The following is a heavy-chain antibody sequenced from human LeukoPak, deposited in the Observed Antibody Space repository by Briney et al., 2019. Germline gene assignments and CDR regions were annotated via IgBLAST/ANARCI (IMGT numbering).Heavy chain of an antibody. Sequence: SETLSLTCAVSGYSISSGYYWGWIRQPPGKGLEWIGSNYHSGSNYYNPSLKSRVTISVDTSKNQFSLKLSSVTAADTAVYYCARDMVSSWIEYYYYMDVWGKGTTVTVSS. CDR3: ARDMVSSWIEYYYYMDV. CDR2: NYHSGSN. D-gene: IGHD6-6*01. J-gene: IGHJ6*03. V-gene: IGHV4-38-2*02. CDR1: GYSISSGYY.